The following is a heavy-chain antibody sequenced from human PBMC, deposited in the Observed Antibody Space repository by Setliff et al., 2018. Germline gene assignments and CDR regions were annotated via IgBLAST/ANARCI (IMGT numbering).Heavy chain of an antibody. J-gene: IGHJ6*02. CDR1: GGSISSSSYY. CDR3: ARAAGYSSSWYHYYYGMDV. Sequence: SETLSLTCTVSGGSISSSSYYWGWIRQPPGKGLEWIGSIYYSGSTYYNPSLKSRVTISVDTSKNQFSLKLSSVTAADTAVYYCARAAGYSSSWYHYYYGMDVWGQGTTVTVSS. CDR2: IYYSGST. D-gene: IGHD6-13*01. V-gene: IGHV4-39*01.